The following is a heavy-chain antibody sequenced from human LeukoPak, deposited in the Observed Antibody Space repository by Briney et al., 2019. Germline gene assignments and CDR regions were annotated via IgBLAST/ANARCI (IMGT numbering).Heavy chain of an antibody. D-gene: IGHD2-15*01. CDR1: GFTFSSYA. Sequence: GGSLRLSCAASGFTFSSYAMSWVRQAPGKGLEWVSAISGSGGSTYYADSVKGRFTISRDNSKNTLYLQVNSLRAEDTAVYYCATGVVVAAYLDYWGQGTLVTVSS. V-gene: IGHV3-23*01. CDR3: ATGVVVAAYLDY. CDR2: ISGSGGST. J-gene: IGHJ4*02.